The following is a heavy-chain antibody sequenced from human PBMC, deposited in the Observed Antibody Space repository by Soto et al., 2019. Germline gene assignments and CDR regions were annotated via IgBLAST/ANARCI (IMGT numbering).Heavy chain of an antibody. CDR1: GGSISSSSYY. J-gene: IGHJ4*02. V-gene: IGHV4-39*01. Sequence: QLQLQESGPGLVKPSETLSLTCTVSGGSISSSSYYWGWIRQPPGKGLEWIGNIYYSGSTYYNPSLKSRVTISVDTSKNQFSLKLQSVTAADTAVYYCATRLRAGGFDYWGQGTLVTVSS. CDR3: ATRLRAGGFDY. CDR2: IYYSGST. D-gene: IGHD4-17*01.